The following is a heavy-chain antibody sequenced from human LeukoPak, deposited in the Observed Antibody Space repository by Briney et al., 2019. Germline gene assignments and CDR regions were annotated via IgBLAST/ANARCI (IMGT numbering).Heavy chain of an antibody. Sequence: TTAETLSLTCAVYGGSISGYYWSWIRQPPGKGLEWVGETHYTGGTSYNPSLKSRATISIDTSKNQLSLKLSSVTAADTAVYYCARGNILSGYCFDFWGQGALVTVSS. V-gene: IGHV4-34*01. D-gene: IGHD3-9*01. CDR1: GGSISGYY. J-gene: IGHJ4*02. CDR3: ARGNILSGYCFDF. CDR2: THYTGGT.